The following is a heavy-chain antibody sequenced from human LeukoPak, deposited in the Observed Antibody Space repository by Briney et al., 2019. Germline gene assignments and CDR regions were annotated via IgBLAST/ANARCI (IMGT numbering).Heavy chain of an antibody. D-gene: IGHD2-2*03. Sequence: SETLSLTCAVYGGSFSGYYWSWIRQPPGKGLEWIGEINHSGSTNYNPSLKSRVTISVDTSKNQFSLKLSSVTAADTAVYYCARGYYLDIVVVPAANYFDCWGQGTLVTVSS. CDR2: INHSGST. V-gene: IGHV4-34*01. J-gene: IGHJ4*02. CDR3: ARGYYLDIVVVPAANYFDC. CDR1: GGSFSGYY.